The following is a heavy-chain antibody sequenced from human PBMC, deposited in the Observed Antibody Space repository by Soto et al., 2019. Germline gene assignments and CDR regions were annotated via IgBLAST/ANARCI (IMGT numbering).Heavy chain of an antibody. CDR1: GFNFSNAW. CDR3: ITAPLR. Sequence: QLVESGGGFVKPAVSLRLTCEACGFNFSNAWMTWVRQAPGTGQERVGLIRNQGDGGAADFAAPVIGRFTISRDDSQNLVFLHLDHLQPQDTAVYYCITAPLRWGQGTLVTVSS. CDR2: IRNQGDGGAA. V-gene: IGHV3-15*01. J-gene: IGHJ4*02.